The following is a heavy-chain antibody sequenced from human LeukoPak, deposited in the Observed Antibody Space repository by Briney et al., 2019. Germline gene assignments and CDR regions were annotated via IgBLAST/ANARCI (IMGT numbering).Heavy chain of an antibody. CDR1: GGSFSGYY. CDR2: INHSGST. V-gene: IGHV4-34*01. Sequence: PSETLSLTCAVYGGSFSGYYWSWIRQPPGKGLEWIGKINHSGSTNYNPSLKSRVTISVDTSKNQFSLKLSSVTAADTAVYYCARRANSGFDAFDIWGQGTMVTVSS. CDR3: ARRANSGFDAFDI. D-gene: IGHD3-22*01. J-gene: IGHJ3*02.